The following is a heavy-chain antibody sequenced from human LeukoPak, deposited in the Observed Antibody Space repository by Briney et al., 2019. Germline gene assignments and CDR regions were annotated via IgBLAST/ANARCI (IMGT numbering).Heavy chain of an antibody. V-gene: IGHV1-18*01. Sequence: GASVKVSCKASGYTFTSYGISWVRQAPGRGLEWMGWISVYNGNTNYAQKLQGRVTMTTDTSTSTAYMELRSLRSDDTAVYYCARGYCSSTSSYPRGYWGQGTLVTVSS. CDR3: ARGYCSSTSSYPRGY. D-gene: IGHD2-2*01. J-gene: IGHJ4*02. CDR1: GYTFTSYG. CDR2: ISVYNGNT.